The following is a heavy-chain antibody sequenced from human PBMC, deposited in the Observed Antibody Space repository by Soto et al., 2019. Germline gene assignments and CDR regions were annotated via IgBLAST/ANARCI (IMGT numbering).Heavy chain of an antibody. Sequence: GSLRLSCAASGFTFSSYSMNWVRQAPGEGLEWVSCISSSSSTIYYADSVKGRFTISRDNAKNSLYLQMNSLRDEDTAVYYCGGDSSGYYYPDVFDIWGQGTMVTVSS. J-gene: IGHJ3*02. V-gene: IGHV3-48*02. CDR3: GGDSSGYYYPDVFDI. CDR2: ISSSSSTI. CDR1: GFTFSSYS. D-gene: IGHD3-22*01.